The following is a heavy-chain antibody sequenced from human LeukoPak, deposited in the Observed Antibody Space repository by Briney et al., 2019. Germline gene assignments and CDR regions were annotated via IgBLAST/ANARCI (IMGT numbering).Heavy chain of an antibody. V-gene: IGHV4-61*01. CDR3: ARADYYDSSGLDY. Sequence: SETLSLTCTVSGGSVSSGSYYWSWIRQPPGKGLKWIGYIYYSGSTNYNPSLKSRVTISVDTSKNQFSLKLSSVTAADTAVYYCARADYYDSSGLDYWGQGTLVTVSS. J-gene: IGHJ4*02. CDR1: GGSVSSGSYY. CDR2: IYYSGST. D-gene: IGHD3-22*01.